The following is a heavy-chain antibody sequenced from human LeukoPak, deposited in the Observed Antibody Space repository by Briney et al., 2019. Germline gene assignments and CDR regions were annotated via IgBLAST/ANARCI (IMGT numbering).Heavy chain of an antibody. CDR2: INHSGST. V-gene: IGHV4-34*01. CDR1: GGSFSGYY. J-gene: IGHJ4*02. Sequence: PSETLSLTCAVYGGSFSGYYWSWIRQPPGKGLEWIGEINHSGSTNYNPSLKSRVTISVDTSKNQFSLKLSSVTAADTAVYYCARGSMRRGPPRYWGQGTLVTVSS. CDR3: ARGSMRRGPPRY.